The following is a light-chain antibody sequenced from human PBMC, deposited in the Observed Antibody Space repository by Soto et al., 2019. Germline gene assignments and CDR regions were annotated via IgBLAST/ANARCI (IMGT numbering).Light chain of an antibody. CDR1: SSNIGSNT. J-gene: IGLJ3*02. V-gene: IGLV1-44*01. Sequence: QSVLTQPPSASGTPGQRVTISCSGSSSNIGSNTVNWYQQLPGTAPKLLLYSSNQRPSGVPDRFSGSKSGTSASLAISGLQSEDEADYYCAAWDDTLNGPVFGGGTQLTV. CDR2: SSN. CDR3: AAWDDTLNGPV.